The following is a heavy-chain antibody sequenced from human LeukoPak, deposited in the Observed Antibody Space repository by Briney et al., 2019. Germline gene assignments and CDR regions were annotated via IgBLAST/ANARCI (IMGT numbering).Heavy chain of an antibody. CDR2: IYSGGST. Sequence: GGSLRLSCAASGFTVSSNYMSWVRQAPGQGLEWVSVIYSGGSTYYEDSVKGRFTISRDNSKNTLYLQMNSLRAEDTAVYYCARGFLGVVTYDYWGQGTLVTVSS. CDR1: GFTVSSNY. J-gene: IGHJ4*02. CDR3: ARGFLGVVTYDY. D-gene: IGHD3-3*01. V-gene: IGHV3-53*01.